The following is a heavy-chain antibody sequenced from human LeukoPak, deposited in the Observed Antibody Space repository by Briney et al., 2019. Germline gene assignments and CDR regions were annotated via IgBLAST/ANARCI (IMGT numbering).Heavy chain of an antibody. CDR1: GYTVSSNY. J-gene: IGHJ5*02. CDR3: ARFITMMSIGNWFDP. Sequence: GGSLRLSRAASGYTVSSNYMSWGSQAPGKGLEWGSVIYSGGSTYYAESVKGRFTISRDNSKNTLYLQMNSLRAGDTAVYYCARFITMMSIGNWFDPWGQGTLVSVSS. CDR2: IYSGGST. V-gene: IGHV3-66*02. D-gene: IGHD3-22*01.